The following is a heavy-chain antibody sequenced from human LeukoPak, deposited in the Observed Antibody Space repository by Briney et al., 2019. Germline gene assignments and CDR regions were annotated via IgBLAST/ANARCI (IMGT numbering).Heavy chain of an antibody. CDR1: GFTFSSYA. Sequence: TGGSLRLSCAASGFTFSSYAMSWVRQALGKGLEWVSAISGSGGSTYYADSVKGRFTISRDNSKNTLYLQMNSLRAEDTAVYYCAKVRYYDFWSGRSYFDYWGQGTLVTVSS. CDR2: ISGSGGST. D-gene: IGHD3-3*01. CDR3: AKVRYYDFWSGRSYFDY. V-gene: IGHV3-23*01. J-gene: IGHJ4*02.